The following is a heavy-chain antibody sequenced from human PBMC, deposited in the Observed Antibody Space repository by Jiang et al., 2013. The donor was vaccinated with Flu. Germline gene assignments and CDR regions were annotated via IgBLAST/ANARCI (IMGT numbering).Heavy chain of an antibody. Sequence: AASGFTFSDYYMSWIRQAPGKGLEWVSYISSSGSTIYYADSVKGRFTISRDNAKNSLYLQMNSLRAEDTAVYYCASYSSGWYDQFDYWGQGTLVTVSS. CDR3: ASYSSGWYDQFDY. CDR2: ISSSGSTI. V-gene: IGHV3-11*01. D-gene: IGHD6-19*01. J-gene: IGHJ4*02. CDR1: GFTFSDYY.